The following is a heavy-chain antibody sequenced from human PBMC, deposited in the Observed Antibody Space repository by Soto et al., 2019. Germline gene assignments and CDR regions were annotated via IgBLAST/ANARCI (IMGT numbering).Heavy chain of an antibody. CDR1: GFSFSSHA. CDR2: ISFDGSDQ. V-gene: IGHV3-30-3*01. Sequence: RESLILSCAASGFSFSSHAMHWVRQAPGKGLEWVAVISFDGSDQDYADSVKGRFTISRDPSKRMVYLQMNSLRPDDTAMYHCARVGPTKSIQRWYYLDHCGQGNRVT. J-gene: IGHJ4*02. D-gene: IGHD5-18*01. CDR3: ARVGPTKSIQRWYYLDH.